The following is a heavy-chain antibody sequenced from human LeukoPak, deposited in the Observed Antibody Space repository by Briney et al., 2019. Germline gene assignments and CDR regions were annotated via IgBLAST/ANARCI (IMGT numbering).Heavy chain of an antibody. D-gene: IGHD3-22*01. CDR2: IRYDGSNK. CDR3: AKDDDDSSGYHFDY. Sequence: GGSLRLSCAASGFTFTSYGMHWVRQAPGKGLGWVAFIRYDGSNKYYADSVKGRFTISRDNSKNTLYLQMNSLRAEDTAGYDCAKDDDDSSGYHFDYWGQGTLVTVSS. V-gene: IGHV3-30*02. CDR1: GFTFTSYG. J-gene: IGHJ4*02.